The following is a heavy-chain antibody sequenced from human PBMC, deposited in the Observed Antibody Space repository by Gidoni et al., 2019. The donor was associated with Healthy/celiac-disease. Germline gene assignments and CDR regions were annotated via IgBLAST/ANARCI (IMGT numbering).Heavy chain of an antibody. D-gene: IGHD6-6*01. V-gene: IGHV3-30-3*01. CDR2: ISYDGSNK. CDR1: GFTFSGYA. Sequence: QVQLVESGGGVVQPGRSLSLSCAASGFTFSGYARHWVRQAPGKGLEWVAVISYDGSNKYYADSVKGRFTISRDNSKNTLYLQMNSLRAEDTAVYYCARAGRAARPLDYWGQGTLVTVSS. J-gene: IGHJ4*02. CDR3: ARAGRAARPLDY.